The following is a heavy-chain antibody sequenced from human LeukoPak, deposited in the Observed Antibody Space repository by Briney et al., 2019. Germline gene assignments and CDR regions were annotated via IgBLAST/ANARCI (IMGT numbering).Heavy chain of an antibody. Sequence: GASVKVSCKASGYTFTGYYMHWVRQAPGQGLEWMGIINPSGGSTSYAQKFQGRVTMTRDTSTSTVYMELSSLRSEDTAVYYCARERVVVVPAAISVYYYYGMDVWGQGTTVTVSS. CDR3: ARERVVVVPAAISVYYYYGMDV. D-gene: IGHD2-2*02. V-gene: IGHV1-46*01. CDR2: INPSGGST. CDR1: GYTFTGYY. J-gene: IGHJ6*02.